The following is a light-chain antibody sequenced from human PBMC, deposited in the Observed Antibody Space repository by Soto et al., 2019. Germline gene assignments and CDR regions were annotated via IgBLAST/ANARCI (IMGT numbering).Light chain of an antibody. J-gene: IGLJ1*01. CDR3: CSYAGSYYV. CDR2: DVS. Sequence: QSALTQPRSVSGSPGQSVTISCTGTSSDVGGYNYVSWYQQHPGKAPKLMIYDVSKRPSGVSDRFSGSKSGNTASLTIYGLQAEDEADYYCCSYAGSYYVFGTGTKLTVL. V-gene: IGLV2-11*01. CDR1: SSDVGGYNY.